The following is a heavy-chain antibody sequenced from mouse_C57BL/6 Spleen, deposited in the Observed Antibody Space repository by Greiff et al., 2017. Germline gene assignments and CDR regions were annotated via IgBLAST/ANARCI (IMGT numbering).Heavy chain of an antibody. CDR1: GYTFTSYW. CDR2: INPSSGYT. V-gene: IGHV1-7*01. CDR3: AVIYYDYVKDD. Sequence: QVQLQQSGAELVKPGASVKLSCKASGYTFTSYWMHWVKQRPGQGLEWIGYINPSSGYTKYNQKFKDKATLTADKSSSTAYMQLSSLTYEDSAVYYCAVIYYDYVKDDWGKGTTLTVSS. J-gene: IGHJ2*01. D-gene: IGHD2-4*01.